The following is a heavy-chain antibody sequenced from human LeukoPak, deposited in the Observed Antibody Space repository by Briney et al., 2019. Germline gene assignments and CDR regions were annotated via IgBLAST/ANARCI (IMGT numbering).Heavy chain of an antibody. CDR2: ISDDESIT. J-gene: IGHJ4*02. CDR1: GFTFSSYV. Sequence: GGSLRLSCAASGFTFSSYVMHWVRQAPGKGLVWVSRISDDESITSYADSVKGRFTISRDNARNTLYLQMNSLAAEDTAVYYCARDAGQATPFDYWGPGTLVTVSS. V-gene: IGHV3-74*01. D-gene: IGHD2-15*01. CDR3: ARDAGQATPFDY.